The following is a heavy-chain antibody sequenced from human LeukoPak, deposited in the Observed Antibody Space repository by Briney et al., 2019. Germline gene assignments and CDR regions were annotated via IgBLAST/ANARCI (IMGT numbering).Heavy chain of an antibody. CDR2: FDPEDGET. V-gene: IGHV1-24*01. D-gene: IGHD2-15*01. CDR3: ATDLEVVVDCSGGSCYSSY. J-gene: IGHJ4*02. CDR1: GYTLTELS. Sequence: SVKVSCKVSGYTLTELSMHWVRQAPGKGLEWMGGFDPEDGETIYAQKFQGRVTMTEDTSTDTAYMELSSLRSEDTAVYYCATDLEVVVDCSGGSCYSSYWGQGTLVTVSS.